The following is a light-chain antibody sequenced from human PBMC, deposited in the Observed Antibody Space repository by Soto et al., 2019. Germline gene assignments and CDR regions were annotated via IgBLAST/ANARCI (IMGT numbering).Light chain of an antibody. J-gene: IGLJ1*01. Sequence: ALTQPASVSGSPGQSITISCTGTSSDVGGYNYVSWYQQHPGKAPKLMIYEVSNRPSGVSNRFSGSKSGNTASLTISGLQAEDEADYYCSSYTSSGTLVFGTGTKVTVL. CDR1: SSDVGGYNY. V-gene: IGLV2-14*01. CDR2: EVS. CDR3: SSYTSSGTLV.